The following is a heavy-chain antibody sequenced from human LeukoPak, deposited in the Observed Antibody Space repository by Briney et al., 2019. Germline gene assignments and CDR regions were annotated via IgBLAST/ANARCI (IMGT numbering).Heavy chain of an antibody. J-gene: IGHJ3*02. Sequence: SVKVSCKASGGTFSSYAISWVRQAPGQGLEWMGRIVPIFGIANCAQKFQGRVTITADKSTSTAYMELSSLRSEDTAVYYCARDPLPTVVTWGAFDIWGPGTMVTVSS. CDR2: IVPIFGIA. CDR1: GGTFSSYA. CDR3: ARDPLPTVVTWGAFDI. D-gene: IGHD4-23*01. V-gene: IGHV1-69*04.